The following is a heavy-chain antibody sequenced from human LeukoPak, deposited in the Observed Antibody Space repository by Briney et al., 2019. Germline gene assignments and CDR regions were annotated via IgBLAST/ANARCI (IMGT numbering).Heavy chain of an antibody. Sequence: GGSLRLSCAASGFTFSSYAMSWVRQAPGKGLEWVSAISGSGGSTYYADSVKGRFTTSRDNSKNTLYLQMNSLRAEDTAVYYCAKVKQWLVDPFDYWGQGTLVTVSS. CDR3: AKVKQWLVDPFDY. J-gene: IGHJ4*02. CDR1: GFTFSSYA. D-gene: IGHD6-19*01. CDR2: ISGSGGST. V-gene: IGHV3-23*01.